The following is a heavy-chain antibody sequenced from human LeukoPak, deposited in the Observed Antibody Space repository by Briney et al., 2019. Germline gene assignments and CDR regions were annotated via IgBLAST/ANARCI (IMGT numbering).Heavy chain of an antibody. V-gene: IGHV4-59*01. CDR1: GGSISSYY. D-gene: IGHD6-19*01. Sequence: SETLSLTCTVSGGSISSYYWSWIQQPPGKGLEWIGYIYYSGSTNYNPSLKSRVTISVDTSKNQFSLKLSSVTAADTAVYYCARGSRQLGSGWWQIFDYWGQGTLVTVSS. CDR2: IYYSGST. J-gene: IGHJ4*02. CDR3: ARGSRQLGSGWWQIFDY.